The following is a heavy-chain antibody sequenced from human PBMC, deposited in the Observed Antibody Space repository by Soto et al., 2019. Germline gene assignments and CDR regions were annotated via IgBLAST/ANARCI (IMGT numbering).Heavy chain of an antibody. CDR3: ARHWGSSWPLD. V-gene: IGHV4-30-2*01. CDR1: GGSISSGGYS. CDR2: IYHSGST. Sequence: SETLSLTCAVSGGSISSGGYSWSWIRQPPGKGLEWIGYIYHSGSTYYNPSLKSRVTISVDTSKNQFSLKLSSVTAADTAVYYCARHWGSSWPLDWGQGTLVTVSS. J-gene: IGHJ4*02. D-gene: IGHD6-13*01.